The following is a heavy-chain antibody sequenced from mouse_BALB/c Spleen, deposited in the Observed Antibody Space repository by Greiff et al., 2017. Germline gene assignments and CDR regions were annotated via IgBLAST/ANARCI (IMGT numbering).Heavy chain of an antibody. CDR1: GFTFSSYG. CDR3: ARDRVRGPMDY. V-gene: IGHV5-6-3*01. J-gene: IGHJ4*01. D-gene: IGHD2-14*01. Sequence: DVMLVESGGGLVQPGGSLKLSCAASGFTFSSYGMSWVRQTPDKRLELVATINSNGGSTYYPDSVKGRFTISRDNAKNTLYLQMSSLKSEDTAMYYGARDRVRGPMDYWGQGTSVTVSS. CDR2: INSNGGST.